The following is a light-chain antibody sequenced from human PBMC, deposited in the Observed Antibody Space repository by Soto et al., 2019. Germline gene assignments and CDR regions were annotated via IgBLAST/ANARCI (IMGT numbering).Light chain of an antibody. V-gene: IGLV6-57*04. CDR1: SGSIASNY. Sequence: NFLLTQRHSVSESPGKTVTISCTRSSGSIASNYVQWYQQRPGSAPTTVIYEDNQRPSGVPDRFSGSIDSSSNSASLTISGLKTEDEADYYCQSYDSSNPVVFGGGTKVTVL. J-gene: IGLJ2*01. CDR2: EDN. CDR3: QSYDSSNPVV.